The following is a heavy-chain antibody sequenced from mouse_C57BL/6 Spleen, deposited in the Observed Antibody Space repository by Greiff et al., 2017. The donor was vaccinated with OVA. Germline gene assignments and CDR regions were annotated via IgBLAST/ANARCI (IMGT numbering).Heavy chain of an antibody. CDR3: ATRGSSYYFGD. D-gene: IGHD1-3*01. CDR1: GFNFKDYY. V-gene: IGHV14-2*01. Sequence: VQLQESGAELVKPGASVKLSCTASGFNFKDYYMHWVKQRPEQGLEWIGRIDPEVGETKYAPKFQGKATLTADTSSNPAYLRRSSLTSEDAAVDYCATRGSSYYFGDWGQGTTLTVSS. CDR2: IDPEVGET. J-gene: IGHJ2*01.